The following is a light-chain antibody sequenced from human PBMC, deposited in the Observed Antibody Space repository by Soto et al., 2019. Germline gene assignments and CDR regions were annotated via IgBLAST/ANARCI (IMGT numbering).Light chain of an antibody. V-gene: IGLV3-1*01. CDR2: QDV. CDR1: KLGNKY. Sequence: SYELTQPPSVSVSPGQAASITCSGDKLGNKYACWYQQKAGQSPVLVIYQDVKRPTGIPERFSGSNSGNTDTLTISGTQAKDEANYNGQAWDSSTVVFGEGTKVTVL. CDR3: QAWDSSTVV. J-gene: IGLJ2*01.